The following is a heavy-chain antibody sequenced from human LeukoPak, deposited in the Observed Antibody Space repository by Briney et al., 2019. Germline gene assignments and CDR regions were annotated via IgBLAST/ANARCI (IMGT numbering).Heavy chain of an antibody. V-gene: IGHV1-2*02. J-gene: IGHJ4*02. CDR1: GYSFTDFR. CDR2: INPKSGAT. Sequence: ASVKVSCKASGYSFTDFRMHWVRQAPGQGLEWLGWINPKSGATNYAQKFRGRVTMTRDTSISTAYMELSRLTSDDMAVYYCARDVRTGDFVYWGQGTLVTVSS. D-gene: IGHD7-27*01. CDR3: ARDVRTGDFVY.